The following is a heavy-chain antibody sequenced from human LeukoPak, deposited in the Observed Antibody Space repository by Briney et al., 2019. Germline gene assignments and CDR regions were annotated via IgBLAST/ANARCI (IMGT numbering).Heavy chain of an antibody. CDR3: ARVASVGATRALDY. CDR2: IYYSGST. Sequence: KTSETLSLTCTVSGGSITSDYWSWIRQPPGKGLESIGYIYYSGSTNYNPSLKSRVTISVDTSKNQFSLKLSSVTAADTAVCYCARVASVGATRALDYWGQGTLVTVSS. J-gene: IGHJ4*02. CDR1: GGSITSDY. D-gene: IGHD1-26*01. V-gene: IGHV4-59*01.